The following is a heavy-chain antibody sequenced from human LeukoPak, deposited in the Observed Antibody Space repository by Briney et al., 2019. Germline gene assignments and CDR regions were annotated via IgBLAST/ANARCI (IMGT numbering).Heavy chain of an antibody. Sequence: ASVKVSCKVSGYTLTELSMHWVRQAPGKGLEWMGGFDPEDGETIYAQKFQGRVTMTEDTSTDTAYMELSRLRSEDTAVYYCVSSSSWYFDYWGQGTLVTVSS. CDR1: GYTLTELS. CDR3: VSSSSWYFDY. CDR2: FDPEDGET. J-gene: IGHJ4*02. V-gene: IGHV1-24*01. D-gene: IGHD6-6*01.